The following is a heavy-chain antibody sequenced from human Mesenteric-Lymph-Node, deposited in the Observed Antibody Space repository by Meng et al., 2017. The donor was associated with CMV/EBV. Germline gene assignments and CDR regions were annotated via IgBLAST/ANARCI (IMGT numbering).Heavy chain of an antibody. V-gene: IGHV1-69*10. Sequence: TTTCVQQAPGQGLEWTVEIIPILGITNYAQKFQGRVTITVDKSTTTAYMELSSLRSDDTAVFYCARGGDWRFCTSTSCYQNWFDPWGQGALVTVSS. CDR2: IIPILGIT. D-gene: IGHD2-2*01. J-gene: IGHJ5*02. CDR3: ARGGDWRFCTSTSCYQNWFDP. CDR1: T.